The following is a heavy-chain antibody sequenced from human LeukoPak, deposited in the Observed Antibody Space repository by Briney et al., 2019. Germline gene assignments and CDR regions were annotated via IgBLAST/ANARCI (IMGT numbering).Heavy chain of an antibody. CDR1: GFTFSSYS. V-gene: IGHV3-21*01. J-gene: IGHJ4*02. CDR3: ARVLGEEQQLVDGGY. D-gene: IGHD6-13*01. Sequence: GGSLRLSCAASGFTFSSYSMNWVRQAPGKGLEWVSSISSSSSYIYYADSVKGRFTISRDNAKNSLYLQMNSLRAEDTAVYYCARVLGEEQQLVDGGYWGQGTLVTVSS. CDR2: ISSSSSYI.